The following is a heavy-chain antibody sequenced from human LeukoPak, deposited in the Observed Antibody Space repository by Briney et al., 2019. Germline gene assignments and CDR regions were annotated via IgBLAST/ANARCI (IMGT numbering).Heavy chain of an antibody. V-gene: IGHV3-33*01. J-gene: IGHJ4*02. CDR1: GFTFSSYG. Sequence: GGSLRLSCAASGFTFSSYGMHWVRQAPGKGLEWVAVIWYDGSNKYYADSVKGRFTISRDNSKNTLYLRMNSLRAEDTAVYYCARGGGHHSRGGRPYYYDSSGYSYTFDYWGQGTLATVSS. CDR2: IWYDGSNK. D-gene: IGHD3-22*01. CDR3: ARGGGHHSRGGRPYYYDSSGYSYTFDY.